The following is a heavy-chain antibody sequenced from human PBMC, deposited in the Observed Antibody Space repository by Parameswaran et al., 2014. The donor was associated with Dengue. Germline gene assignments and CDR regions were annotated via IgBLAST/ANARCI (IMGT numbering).Heavy chain of an antibody. Sequence: VRQMPGKGLEWVSVIYSGGTTYYADSVKGRFIISRDNSKNTLYLQMNSLRAEDTAVYYCASKPSYCGGDCYGAFGIWGQGTMVTVSS. CDR3: ASKPSYCGGDCYGAFGI. J-gene: IGHJ3*02. CDR2: IYSGGTT. D-gene: IGHD2-21*02. V-gene: IGHV3-66*01.